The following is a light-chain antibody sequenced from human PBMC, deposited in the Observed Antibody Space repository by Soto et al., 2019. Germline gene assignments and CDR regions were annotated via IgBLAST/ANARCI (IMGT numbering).Light chain of an antibody. CDR2: SNN. Sequence: QPVLTQPPSASGTPGQRLSISCSGSNSNIGKNTANWYQQLPRTAPKLLIYSNNQRPSGVPDRFSGSKSGTAASLAISGLQSEDEADYYCAAWDDSLNGHVVFGGGTKLTVL. V-gene: IGLV1-44*01. CDR1: NSNIGKNT. CDR3: AAWDDSLNGHVV. J-gene: IGLJ2*01.